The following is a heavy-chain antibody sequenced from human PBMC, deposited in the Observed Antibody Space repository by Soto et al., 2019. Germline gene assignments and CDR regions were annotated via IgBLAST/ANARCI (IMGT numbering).Heavy chain of an antibody. V-gene: IGHV4-39*01. CDR2: IYYSGST. Sequence: SENLSLTCTVSGGSISSSSYYWGWIRQPPGKGLEWIGSIYYSGSTYYNPSLKSRVTISVDTSKNQFSLKLSSVTAADTAVYYCARPGCSGGSCYPRVGHWFDPWGQGTLVTVSS. J-gene: IGHJ5*02. CDR1: GGSISSSSYY. CDR3: ARPGCSGGSCYPRVGHWFDP. D-gene: IGHD2-15*01.